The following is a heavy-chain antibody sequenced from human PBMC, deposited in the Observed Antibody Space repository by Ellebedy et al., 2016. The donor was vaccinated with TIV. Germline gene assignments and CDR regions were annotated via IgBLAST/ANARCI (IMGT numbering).Heavy chain of an antibody. V-gene: IGHV3-9*01. CDR3: ARGEGYDY. J-gene: IGHJ4*02. D-gene: IGHD5-18*01. Sequence: SLKISCAASGFTFDDYAMHWVRQAPGKGLEWVSGISWNSGSIGYADSVKGRFTISRDDAKNSLYLEMNSLRAEDTAVYYCARGEGYDYWGQGTLVTVSS. CDR2: ISWNSGSI. CDR1: GFTFDDYA.